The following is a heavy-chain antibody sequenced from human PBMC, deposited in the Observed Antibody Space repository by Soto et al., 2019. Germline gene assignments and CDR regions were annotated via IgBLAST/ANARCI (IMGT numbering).Heavy chain of an antibody. V-gene: IGHV4-30-4*01. CDR1: GGSISSGDYY. CDR2: IYYSGST. D-gene: IGHD3-22*01. J-gene: IGHJ6*02. CDR3: ARDVVVITKGMDV. Sequence: SETLSLTCTVSGGSISSGDYYWSWIRQPPGKGLEWIGYIYYSGSTYYNPSLKSRVTISVDTSKNQFSLKLSSVTAADTAVYYCARDVVVITKGMDVWGQGTTVTGSS.